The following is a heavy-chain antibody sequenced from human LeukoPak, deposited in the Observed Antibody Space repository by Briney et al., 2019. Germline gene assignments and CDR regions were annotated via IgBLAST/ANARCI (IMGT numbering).Heavy chain of an antibody. V-gene: IGHV4-31*03. J-gene: IGHJ4*02. CDR1: GGSISSGGYY. CDR3: ARAAMGGGYSGSYSH. D-gene: IGHD1-26*01. Sequence: SQTLSLTCTVSGGSISSGGYYWSWIRQHPGKGLEWIGYIYYSGSTYYNPSLKSRVTISVDTSKNQFSLKLSSVTAADTAVYYCARAAMGGGYSGSYSHWGQGTLVAVSS. CDR2: IYYSGST.